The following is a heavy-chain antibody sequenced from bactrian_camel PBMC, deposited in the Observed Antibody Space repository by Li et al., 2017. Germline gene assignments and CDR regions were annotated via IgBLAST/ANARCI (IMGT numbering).Heavy chain of an antibody. D-gene: IGHD3*01. Sequence: VQLVESGGGPVQAGGALRLSCTVSGYTFDDGYMAWYRQAPGTECELVARISLDGTTWYSDSVKGRFTSSQDNTKRTGYLDMVWVIKDVMNIPTGARGPRSPSP. J-gene: IGHJ4*01. CDR2: ISLDGTT. V-gene: IGHV3S66*01. CDR1: GYTFDDGY.